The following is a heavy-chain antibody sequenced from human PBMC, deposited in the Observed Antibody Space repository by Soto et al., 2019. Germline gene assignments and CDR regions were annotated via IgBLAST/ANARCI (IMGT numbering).Heavy chain of an antibody. CDR3: ARGGAGITIFGVVIIEGWFDP. Sequence: SETLSLTCTVSGGSISNFYWSWIRQPPGKGLEWFGYIYYTGSTSYNPSLKSRVTLSVDTSKNQFSLKLSSVTAADTAVYYCARGGAGITIFGVVIIEGWFDPWGQGTLVTVSS. D-gene: IGHD3-3*01. V-gene: IGHV4-59*01. J-gene: IGHJ5*02. CDR1: GGSISNFY. CDR2: IYYTGST.